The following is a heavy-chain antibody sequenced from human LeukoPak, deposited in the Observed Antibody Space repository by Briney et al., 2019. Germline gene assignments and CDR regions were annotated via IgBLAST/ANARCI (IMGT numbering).Heavy chain of an antibody. J-gene: IGHJ4*02. CDR1: GGSFRDYY. Sequence: PSETLSLTCTVYGGSFRDYYWTWIRQPPGKGLEWIGEINHSGSTNYNPSLKSRVTTSVDTSKNQFSLKLSSVTAADTAVYYCARGGAGGLPGFDYWGQGTLVTVSS. CDR2: INHSGST. D-gene: IGHD3-9*01. V-gene: IGHV4-34*01. CDR3: ARGGAGGLPGFDY.